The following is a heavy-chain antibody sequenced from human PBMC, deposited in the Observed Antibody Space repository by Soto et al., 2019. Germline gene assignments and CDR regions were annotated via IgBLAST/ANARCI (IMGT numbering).Heavy chain of an antibody. J-gene: IGHJ5*02. V-gene: IGHV4-39*01. CDR2: IYYSGST. Sequence: SETLSLTCTVSGGSISSSSYYWGWIRQPPGKGLEWIGSIYYSGSTCYNPSLKSRVTISVDTSKNQFSLKLSSVTAADTAVYYCARQRSITMRVLVIHPRAWFDTWGQGTLVTVSS. D-gene: IGHD3-22*01. CDR3: ARQRSITMRVLVIHPRAWFDT. CDR1: GGSISSSSYY.